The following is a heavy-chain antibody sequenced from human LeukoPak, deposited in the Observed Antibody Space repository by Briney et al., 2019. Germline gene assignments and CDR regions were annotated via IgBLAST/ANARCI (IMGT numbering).Heavy chain of an antibody. Sequence: SVKVSCKASGFTFTSSAMQWVRQARGQRLEWIGWIVVGSGNTNYAQKFQGRVTMTRDTPISTAYMELSRLRSDDTAVYYCARGGYSSGWYPSEYFQDWGQGTLVTVSS. V-gene: IGHV1-58*02. D-gene: IGHD6-19*01. CDR3: ARGGYSSGWYPSEYFQD. CDR2: IVVGSGNT. J-gene: IGHJ1*01. CDR1: GFTFTSSA.